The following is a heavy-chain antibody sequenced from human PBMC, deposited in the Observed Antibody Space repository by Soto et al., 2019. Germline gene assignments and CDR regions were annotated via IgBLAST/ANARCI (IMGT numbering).Heavy chain of an antibody. CDR1: GCTFSSYG. CDR3: ARESYYYDSSGYPSRGAFDI. CDR2: IWYDGSNK. Sequence: GRFLRLSCAAPGCTFSSYGMHWVRQAPGKGLGWVAVIWYDGSNKYYADSVKGRFTISRDNSKNTLYLQMNSLRAEDTAVYYCARESYYYDSSGYPSRGAFDIWGQGTMVTVSS. J-gene: IGHJ3*02. D-gene: IGHD3-22*01. V-gene: IGHV3-33*01.